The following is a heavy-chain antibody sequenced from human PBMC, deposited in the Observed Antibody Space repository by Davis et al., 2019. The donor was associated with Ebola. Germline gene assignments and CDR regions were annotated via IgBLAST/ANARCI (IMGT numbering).Heavy chain of an antibody. D-gene: IGHD3-16*02. V-gene: IGHV3-11*01. CDR3: ATEAYVWGSYRSSRQFDY. Sequence: PGGSLRLSCAASGFTSSAYYMSWIRQAPGKGLEWVSYISSSGSTLYYADSVKGRFTISRDNAKNSLYLQMNSLRAEDTAVYYCATEAYVWGSYRSSRQFDYWGQGTLVTVSS. CDR1: GFTSSAYY. CDR2: ISSSGSTL. J-gene: IGHJ4*02.